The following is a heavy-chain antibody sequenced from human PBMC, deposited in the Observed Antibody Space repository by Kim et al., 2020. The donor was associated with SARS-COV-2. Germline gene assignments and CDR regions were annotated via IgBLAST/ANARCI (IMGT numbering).Heavy chain of an antibody. V-gene: IGHV4-31*03. J-gene: IGHJ6*02. CDR2: IYYSGST. D-gene: IGHD2-15*01. CDR3: ARDAPVVVVAATPYYYYGMDV. CDR1: GGSISSGGYY. Sequence: SETLSLTCTVSGGSISSGGYYWSWIRQHPGKGLEWIGYIYYSGSTYYNPSLKSRVTISVDTSKNQFSLKLSSVTAADTAVYYCARDAPVVVVAATPYYYYGMDVWGQGTTVTVSS.